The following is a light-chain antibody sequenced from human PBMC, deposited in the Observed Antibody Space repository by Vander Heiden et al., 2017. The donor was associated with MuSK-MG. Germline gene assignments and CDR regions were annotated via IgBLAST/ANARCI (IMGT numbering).Light chain of an antibody. Sequence: QSVLTQPPSVSGAPGQRVTISCTGTNSNTGAGYDVHWYQHLPRTAPKLLIFGNVNRPSGVPDRFSASRSATSAALAITGLQAEDEADYYCQSYDSSLSVVFGGGTKLTVL. V-gene: IGLV1-40*01. CDR1: NSNTGAGYD. J-gene: IGLJ3*02. CDR2: GNV. CDR3: QSYDSSLSVV.